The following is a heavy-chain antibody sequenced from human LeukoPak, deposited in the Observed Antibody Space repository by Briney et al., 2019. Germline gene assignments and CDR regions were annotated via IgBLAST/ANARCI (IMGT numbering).Heavy chain of an antibody. CDR1: GYTFTTYD. D-gene: IGHD3-3*01. Sequence: GSVKVSCKASGYTFTTYDISWVRQAPGQGLEWMGWISAYNGNTNYAQKLQGRVTMTTDTSTSTAYMELRSLRSDDTAVYYCAVGPTYYDFWSGSLYYFDYWGQGTLVTVSS. CDR2: ISAYNGNT. J-gene: IGHJ4*02. CDR3: AVGPTYYDFWSGSLYYFDY. V-gene: IGHV1-18*01.